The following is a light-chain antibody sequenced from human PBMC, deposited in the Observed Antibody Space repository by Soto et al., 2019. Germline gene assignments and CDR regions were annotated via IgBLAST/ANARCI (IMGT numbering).Light chain of an antibody. CDR1: SSDIGSYNL. V-gene: IGLV2-14*01. J-gene: IGLJ2*01. CDR2: EVN. CDR3: SSYTISSTLVV. Sequence: QSALTQPASVSGSPGQSTTISCTGASSDIGSYNLVSWYQQYPGRAPRLMIYEVNNRPSGVSNRFSGSKSGNTASLTISGLQAEDEADYYCSSYTISSTLVVFGGGTKLTVL.